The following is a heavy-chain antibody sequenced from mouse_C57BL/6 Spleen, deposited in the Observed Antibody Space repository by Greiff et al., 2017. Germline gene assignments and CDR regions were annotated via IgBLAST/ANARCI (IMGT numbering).Heavy chain of an antibody. J-gene: IGHJ4*01. V-gene: IGHV1-80*01. Sequence: VMLVESGAELVKPGASVKISCKASGYAFSSYWMNWVKQRPGKGLEWIGQIYPGDGDTNYNGKFKGKATLTADKSSSTAYMQLSSLTSEDSAVYFCARYYVDAMDYWGQGTSVTVSS. CDR3: ARYYVDAMDY. CDR1: GYAFSSYW. CDR2: IYPGDGDT. D-gene: IGHD1-1*01.